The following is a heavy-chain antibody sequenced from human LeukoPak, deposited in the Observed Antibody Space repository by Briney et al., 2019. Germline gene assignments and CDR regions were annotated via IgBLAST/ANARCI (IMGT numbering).Heavy chain of an antibody. CDR3: ARDLEAVAAPSGGSYFDY. D-gene: IGHD6-19*01. V-gene: IGHV3-30*04. CDR2: ISYDGSNK. CDR1: GFTFSSYA. J-gene: IGHJ4*02. Sequence: PGRSLRLSCAASGFTFSSYAMHWVRQAPGKGLEWVAVISYDGSNKYYADSVKGRFTISRDNSKNTLYLQMNSLRAEDTAVYYCARDLEAVAAPSGGSYFDYWGQGTLVTVSS.